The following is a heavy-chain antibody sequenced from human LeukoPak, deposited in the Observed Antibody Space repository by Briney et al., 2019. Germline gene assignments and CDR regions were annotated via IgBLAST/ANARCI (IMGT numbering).Heavy chain of an antibody. D-gene: IGHD3-3*01. J-gene: IGHJ3*02. CDR2: INPSGGST. V-gene: IGHV1-46*01. Sequence: ASVKVSCKASGYTFTSYGISWVRQAPGQGLEWMGIINPSGGSTSYAQKFQGRVTMTRDTSTSTVYMELSSLRSEDTAVYYCAREGPYRSLRFLEWLFHLDAFDIWGQGTMVTVSS. CDR1: GYTFTSYG. CDR3: AREGPYRSLRFLEWLFHLDAFDI.